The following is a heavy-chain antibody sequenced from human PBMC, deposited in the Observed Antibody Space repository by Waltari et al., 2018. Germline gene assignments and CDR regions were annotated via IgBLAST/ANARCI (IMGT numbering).Heavy chain of an antibody. J-gene: IGHJ4*02. CDR3: ARIYSGYDLGGVDY. CDR1: GFTFSSYG. V-gene: IGHV3-33*01. D-gene: IGHD5-12*01. CDR2: IWYDGSNK. Sequence: QVQLVESGGGVVQPGRSLRLSCAASGFTFSSYGLHWVRQAPGKGLEWVAVIWYDGSNKYYADSVKGRFTISRDNSKNTLYLQMNSLRAEDTAVYYCARIYSGYDLGGVDYWGQGTLVTVSS.